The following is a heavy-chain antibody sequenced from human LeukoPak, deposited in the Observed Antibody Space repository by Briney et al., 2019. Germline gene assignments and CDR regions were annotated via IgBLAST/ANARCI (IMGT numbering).Heavy chain of an antibody. CDR3: ARVVRRYYDSSGKRAFDI. CDR2: IYYSGST. V-gene: IGHV4-39*07. CDR1: GGSISSSSYY. J-gene: IGHJ3*02. Sequence: SETLSLTCTVSGGSISSSSYYWGWIRQPPGKGLEWIGSIYYSGSTYYNPSLKSRVTISVDTSKNQFSLKLSSVTAADTAVYYCARVVRRYYDSSGKRAFDIWGQGTMVTVSS. D-gene: IGHD3-22*01.